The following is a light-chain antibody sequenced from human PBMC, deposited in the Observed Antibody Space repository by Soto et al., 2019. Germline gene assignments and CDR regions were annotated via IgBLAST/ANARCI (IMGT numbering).Light chain of an antibody. CDR1: SGHSRYA. J-gene: IGLJ2*01. V-gene: IGLV4-69*01. CDR2: LNSDGSH. CDR3: QTWGTGIPV. Sequence: QSVLTQSPSASASLGASVKLTCTLSSGHSRYAIAWHQQQPEKGPRYLMKLNSDGSHSKGDGIPDRFSGSSSGAERYLTISSLQSEEEADYYCQTWGTGIPVFGGGTKLTVL.